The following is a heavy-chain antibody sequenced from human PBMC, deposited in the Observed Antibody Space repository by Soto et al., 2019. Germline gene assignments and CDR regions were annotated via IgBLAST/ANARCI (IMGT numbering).Heavy chain of an antibody. D-gene: IGHD4-17*01. V-gene: IGHV3-23*01. CDR3: AQDPNGDYVGAFDS. CDR2: IGGDTSYT. Sequence: EAPLLESGGGLVQPGGSLRLSCTASGFSFSNYAVTWVRLAPGKGLEWVLSIGGDTSYTYYADSVKGRFTISRDKYKNTCVLQRNSLRADDTAVYHCAQDPNGDYVGAFDSWGQGTLVTVSS. J-gene: IGHJ4*02. CDR1: GFSFSNYA.